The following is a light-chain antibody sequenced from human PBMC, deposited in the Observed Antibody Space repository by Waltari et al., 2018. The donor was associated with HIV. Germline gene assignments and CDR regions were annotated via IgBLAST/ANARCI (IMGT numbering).Light chain of an antibody. V-gene: IGKV3-20*01. Sequence: EIVLTQSPGTLSLSPGERATLSCRASQSIGSDYLVWYQQKPGQAPTLLLYRASSRATGIPDRCSGSGSGTDFTRTISRLEPEDFAIYYCQQYSSSSQIFTFGPGTKVDIK. CDR2: RAS. J-gene: IGKJ3*01. CDR1: QSIGSDY. CDR3: QQYSSSSQIFT.